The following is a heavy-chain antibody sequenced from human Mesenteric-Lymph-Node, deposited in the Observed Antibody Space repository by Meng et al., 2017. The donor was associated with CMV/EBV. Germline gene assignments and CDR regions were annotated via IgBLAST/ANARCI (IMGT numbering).Heavy chain of an antibody. Sequence: SETLSLTCAVYGGSFSGYYWTWIRQPPGKGLEWIGEIKHGGNTKYNPSLKSRVTMSLDTSKNQVSLKLTSMTAADTALYYCARSYGSGSSRFDPWGQGTQVTVSS. CDR1: GGSFSGYY. CDR3: ARSYGSGSSRFDP. J-gene: IGHJ5*02. V-gene: IGHV4-34*01. CDR2: IKHGGNT. D-gene: IGHD3-10*01.